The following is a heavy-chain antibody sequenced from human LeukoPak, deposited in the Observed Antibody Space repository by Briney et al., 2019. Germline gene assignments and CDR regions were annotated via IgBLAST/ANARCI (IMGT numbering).Heavy chain of an antibody. CDR3: AREASYSSSWATFDN. D-gene: IGHD6-13*01. J-gene: IGHJ4*02. CDR2: ISTSGGII. CDR1: RFGLSGSG. V-gene: IGHV3-48*01. Sequence: GGWPRLSCVASRFGLSGSGMNCVRQAPGKGLEWISYISTSGGIIYYADSVRGRFTISRDNAKNSLFLQMNSLTVEDTAVYYCAREASYSSSWATFDNWGQGTLVTVS.